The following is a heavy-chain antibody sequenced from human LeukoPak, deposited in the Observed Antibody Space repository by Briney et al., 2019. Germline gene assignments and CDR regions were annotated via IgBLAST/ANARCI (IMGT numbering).Heavy chain of an antibody. CDR1: GFTFSSYW. CDR3: AKGSSGASGYYGMDV. J-gene: IGHJ6*02. CDR2: IKQDGSEK. Sequence: GGSLRLSCAASGFTFSSYWMSWVRQAPGKGLEWVANIKQDGSEKYYVDSVKGRFTISRDNSKNTLYLQMNSLRAEDTAVYYCAKGSSGASGYYGMDVWGQGTTVTVSS. D-gene: IGHD6-6*01. V-gene: IGHV3-7*01.